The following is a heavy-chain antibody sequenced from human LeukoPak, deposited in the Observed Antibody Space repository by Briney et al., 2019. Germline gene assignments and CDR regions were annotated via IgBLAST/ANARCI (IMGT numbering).Heavy chain of an antibody. CDR1: GFTFSSYA. V-gene: IGHV3-30-3*01. D-gene: IGHD4-17*01. CDR2: ISSDENNK. J-gene: IGHJ4*02. CDR3: ARDIGGLDGDGLDY. Sequence: PGGSLRLSCAASGFTFSSYAMHWVRQAPGKGLEWVAVISSDENNKYYANSVKGRFTISRDNSKNTLYLQMDSLRPEDTAVYYCARDIGGLDGDGLDYWGQGTLVTVSS.